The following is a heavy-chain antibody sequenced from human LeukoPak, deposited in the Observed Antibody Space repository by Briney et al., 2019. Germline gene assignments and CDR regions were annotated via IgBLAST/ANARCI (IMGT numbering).Heavy chain of an antibody. V-gene: IGHV3-7*03. CDR2: IKQDGSEK. CDR3: ARGNGAGLDY. J-gene: IGHJ4*02. Sequence: GGSLRLSCAASGLTFSNYWMDWVRQAPGKGLEWVANIKQDGSEKNYVDSVKGRFIISRDNAKNSLYLQMNTLRADDTAVYYCARGNGAGLDYWGQGTLVTVSS. D-gene: IGHD3-10*01. CDR1: GLTFSNYW.